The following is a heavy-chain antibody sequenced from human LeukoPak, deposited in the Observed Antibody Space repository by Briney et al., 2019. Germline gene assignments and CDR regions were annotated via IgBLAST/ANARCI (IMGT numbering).Heavy chain of an antibody. Sequence: GESLKISCKGSGXSFTSYWIGWVRQMPGKGVEWMGIIYPGDSDTRYSPSFQGQVTISADKSISTAYLQWSSLKASDTAMYYCARARMVRGVIISLDYWGQGTLVTVSS. CDR1: GXSFTSYW. V-gene: IGHV5-51*01. CDR3: ARARMVRGVIISLDY. D-gene: IGHD3-10*01. J-gene: IGHJ4*02. CDR2: IYPGDSDT.